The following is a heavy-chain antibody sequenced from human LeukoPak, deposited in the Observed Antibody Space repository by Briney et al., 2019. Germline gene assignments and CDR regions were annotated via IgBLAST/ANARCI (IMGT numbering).Heavy chain of an antibody. CDR2: IYTSGST. CDR1: GGSISSYY. CDR3: ARDTSPHSSSWFLGR. V-gene: IGHV4-4*07. Sequence: SETLSLTCTVSGGSISSYYWSWIRQPAGKGLEWIGRIYTSGSTNYNPSLKSRVTMSVDTPKNQFSLKLSSVTAADTAVYYCARDTSPHSSSWFLGRWGQGTLVTVSS. J-gene: IGHJ4*02. D-gene: IGHD6-13*01.